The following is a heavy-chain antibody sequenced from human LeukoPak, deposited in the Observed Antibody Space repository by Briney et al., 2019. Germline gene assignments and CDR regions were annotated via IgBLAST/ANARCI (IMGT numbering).Heavy chain of an antibody. J-gene: IGHJ4*02. Sequence: GGSLRLSCAASGFTFSSYWMSWVRQAPGKGLEWVSYISSSGSTIYYADSVKGRFTISRDNAKNSLYLQMNSLRAEDTAVYYCARSASGYYYVGYYWGQGTLVTVSS. CDR2: ISSSGSTI. CDR3: ARSASGYYYVGYY. CDR1: GFTFSSYW. D-gene: IGHD3-22*01. V-gene: IGHV3-48*04.